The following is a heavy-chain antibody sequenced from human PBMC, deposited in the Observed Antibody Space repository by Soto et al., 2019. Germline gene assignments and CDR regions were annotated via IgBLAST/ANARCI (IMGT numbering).Heavy chain of an antibody. J-gene: IGHJ4*02. CDR2: IKQDGSEK. Sequence: EVQLVESGGGLVQPGGSLRLSCAASGFRFRDYWMYWVRQPPGKGLERVANIKQDGSEKYYVDSVKGRFTISRDNARNSLFLQMDSLRAEDTAVYFCARVTTMGGYWGQGTLVTVSS. CDR3: ARVTTMGGY. CDR1: GFRFRDYW. V-gene: IGHV3-7*01. D-gene: IGHD4-17*01.